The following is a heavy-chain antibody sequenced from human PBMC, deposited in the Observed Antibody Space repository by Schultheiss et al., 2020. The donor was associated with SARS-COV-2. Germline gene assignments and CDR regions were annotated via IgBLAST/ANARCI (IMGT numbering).Heavy chain of an antibody. CDR1: GASITNYY. Sequence: SETLSLTCTVSGASITNYYWSWIRQPPGKGLEWIGYVHYSGSTNYNPSLKTRVTMSADTSKKQISLKLSSVTPADTAVYYCARERGNYYYYGMDVWGQGTTVTVSS. CDR2: VHYSGST. J-gene: IGHJ6*02. D-gene: IGHD3-10*01. V-gene: IGHV4-59*01. CDR3: ARERGNYYYYGMDV.